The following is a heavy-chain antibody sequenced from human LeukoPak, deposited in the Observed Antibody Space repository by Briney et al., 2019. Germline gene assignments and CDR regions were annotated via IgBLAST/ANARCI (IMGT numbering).Heavy chain of an antibody. J-gene: IGHJ6*03. CDR2: ISSSGSTI. Sequence: GGSLRLSCAASGFTFSDYYMSWIRQAPGKGLEWVSYISSSGSTIYYADSVKGRFTISRDNAKNSLYLQMNSLRVEDTAVYYCARDGDDSSGYYYVGSYYYMDVWGKGTTVTVS. CDR1: GFTFSDYY. V-gene: IGHV3-11*04. D-gene: IGHD3-22*01. CDR3: ARDGDDSSGYYYVGSYYYMDV.